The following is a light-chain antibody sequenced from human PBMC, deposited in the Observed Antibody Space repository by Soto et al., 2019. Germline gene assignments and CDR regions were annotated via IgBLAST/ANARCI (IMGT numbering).Light chain of an antibody. V-gene: IGKV3-15*01. Sequence: EIVMTQSPATLSVSPGERATLSCRASQSFDSNLAWYQQKPGQAPRLLIYGASTRATGVPARFSGSGSGTEFTLTISSLQSEDFEVYYCQQYNDWPSMYTFGQGT. J-gene: IGKJ2*01. CDR2: GAS. CDR1: QSFDSN. CDR3: QQYNDWPSMYT.